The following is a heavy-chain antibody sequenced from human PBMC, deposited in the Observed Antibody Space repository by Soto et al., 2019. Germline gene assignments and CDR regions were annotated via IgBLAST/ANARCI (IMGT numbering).Heavy chain of an antibody. CDR1: GGSISSYY. J-gene: IGHJ6*03. V-gene: IGHV4-59*08. Sequence: SETLSLTCTVSGGSISSYYWSWIRQPPGKGLEWIGYIYYSGSTNYNPSLKSRVTISVDTSKNQFSLKLSSVTAADTAVYYCARRMVNSYGPSYYYSYMDVWGKGTTVTVSS. D-gene: IGHD5-18*01. CDR3: ARRMVNSYGPSYYYSYMDV. CDR2: IYYSGST.